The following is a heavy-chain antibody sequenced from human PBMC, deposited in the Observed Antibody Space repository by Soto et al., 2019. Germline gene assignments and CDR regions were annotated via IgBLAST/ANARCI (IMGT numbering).Heavy chain of an antibody. V-gene: IGHV3-23*01. CDR2: ISGGGGST. Sequence: EVQLLESGGGLVQPGGSLRLSCAASGFTFSSYAMSWVRQAPGKGLEWVSGISGGGGSTQYADSVKGRFTISRDNSKNTLYLQMSSLRAEDTAVYYCAKDLRVYVCERPSCSPLDPWGQGTLVTVSS. CDR1: GFTFSSYA. CDR3: AKDLRVYVCERPSCSPLDP. J-gene: IGHJ5*02. D-gene: IGHD2-2*01.